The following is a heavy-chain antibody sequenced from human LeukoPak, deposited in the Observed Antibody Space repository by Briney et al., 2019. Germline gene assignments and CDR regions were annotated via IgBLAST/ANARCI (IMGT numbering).Heavy chain of an antibody. V-gene: IGHV4-61*01. D-gene: IGHD3-16*01. CDR2: IYYSGST. J-gene: IGHJ5*02. CDR1: GGSISSGSYY. Sequence: SQTLSLTCTVSGGSISSGSYYWSWIRQPPGKGLEWIGYIYYSGSTNYNPSLKSRVTISVDTSKNQFSLKLSSVTAADTAVYYCARVNLQGVPSPWGQGILVTVSS. CDR3: ARVNLQGVPSP.